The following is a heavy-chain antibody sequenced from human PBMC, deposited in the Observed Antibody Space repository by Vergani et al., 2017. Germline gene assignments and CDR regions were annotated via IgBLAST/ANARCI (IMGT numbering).Heavy chain of an antibody. Sequence: QVQLVESGGGVVQPGRSLRLSCAASGFTFSSYGMHWVRQAPGKGLEWVAVIWYDGSNKYYADSVKGRFTISRDNSKNTLYLQMNSLRAEDTAVYYCARSPNDDYGDYVTDYWGQGTLVTGSS. CDR2: IWYDGSNK. CDR3: ARSPNDDYGDYVTDY. V-gene: IGHV3-33*01. D-gene: IGHD4-17*01. CDR1: GFTFSSYG. J-gene: IGHJ4*02.